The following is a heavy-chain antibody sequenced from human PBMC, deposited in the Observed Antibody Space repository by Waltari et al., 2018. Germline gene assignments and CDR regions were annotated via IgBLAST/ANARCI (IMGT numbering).Heavy chain of an antibody. Sequence: QVQMVQSGAGVKKPGASVKVSCKVSGYTLTELSMQWVRQAPGKGLEWMGGFDPEDGETIYAQKFQGRGTMTEDTSTDTSYMELSSLRAEDTAVYYCATRTSILYSGYDYWGQGTLVTVSS. D-gene: IGHD5-12*01. CDR3: ATRTSILYSGYDY. J-gene: IGHJ4*02. CDR1: GYTLTELS. CDR2: FDPEDGET. V-gene: IGHV1-24*01.